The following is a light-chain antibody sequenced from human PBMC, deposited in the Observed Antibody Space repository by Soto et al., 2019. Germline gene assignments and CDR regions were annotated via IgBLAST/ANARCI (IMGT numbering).Light chain of an antibody. Sequence: DIQRTQSPTSLSSSVVDRVSITCRASQSISSYLNWYQQKPGKAPNLLIHAAFNLQSGVPSRFSGSGSGTDFTLTISSLQPQDFATYYCQQSHSFPRTFGQGTKVDIK. CDR1: QSISSY. V-gene: IGKV1-39*01. J-gene: IGKJ1*01. CDR3: QQSHSFPRT. CDR2: AAF.